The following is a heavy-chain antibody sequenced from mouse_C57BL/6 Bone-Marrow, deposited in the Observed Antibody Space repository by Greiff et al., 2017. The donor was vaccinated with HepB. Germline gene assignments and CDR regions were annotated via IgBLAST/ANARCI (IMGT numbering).Heavy chain of an antibody. D-gene: IGHD3-2*02. V-gene: IGHV1-81*01. CDR1: GYTFTSYG. CDR3: AGERGQLRPFDY. Sequence: VQGVESGAELARPGASVKLSCKASGYTFTSYGISWVKQRTGQGLEWIGEIYPRSGNTYYNEKFKGKATLTADKSSSTAYMELRSLTSEDSAVYFCAGERGQLRPFDYWGQGTTLTVSS. J-gene: IGHJ2*01. CDR2: IYPRSGNT.